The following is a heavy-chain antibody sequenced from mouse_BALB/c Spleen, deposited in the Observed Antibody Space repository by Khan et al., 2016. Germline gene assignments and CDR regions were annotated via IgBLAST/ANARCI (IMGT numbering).Heavy chain of an antibody. CDR2: INPDSSTI. D-gene: IGHD1-1*01. CDR1: GFDFSRYW. CDR3: TRAGYYGYFTY. J-gene: IGHJ3*01. V-gene: IGHV4-1*02. Sequence: EVKLLESGGGLVQPGGSLKLSCAASGFDFSRYWMSWVRQAPGKGLEWIGEINPDSSTINYTPSLKDKFIISRDNSKNTLYLQMSKVSTEDTALFYCTRAGYYGYFTYWGQGTLVTVSA.